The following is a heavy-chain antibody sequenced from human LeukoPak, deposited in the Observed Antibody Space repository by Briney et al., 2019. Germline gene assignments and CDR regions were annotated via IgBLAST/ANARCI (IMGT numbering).Heavy chain of an antibody. J-gene: IGHJ3*02. CDR2: VSGSGRST. Sequence: PGGSLRLSCAASGFTFSSYAMSWVRQAPGKGLEWVSAVSGSGRSTYYADSVKGRFTISRDTSKNTLYLQMNSLRAEDTAVYYCVKGGGYYYDSTDIWGQGTMVTVSS. D-gene: IGHD3-22*01. CDR1: GFTFSSYA. V-gene: IGHV3-23*01. CDR3: VKGGGYYYDSTDI.